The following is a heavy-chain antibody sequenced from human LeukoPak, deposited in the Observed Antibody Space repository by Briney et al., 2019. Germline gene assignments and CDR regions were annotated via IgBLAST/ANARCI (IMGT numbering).Heavy chain of an antibody. J-gene: IGHJ4*02. CDR3: AKPKAYYDSSGYEV. Sequence: GGSLRLSCAASGFTFSSYAMSWVRQAPGKGLEWVSAISGSGGSAYYADSVKGRFTISRDNSKNTLYLQMNSLRAEDTAVYYCAKPKAYYDSSGYEVWGQGTLVTVSS. CDR2: ISGSGGSA. CDR1: GFTFSSYA. D-gene: IGHD3-22*01. V-gene: IGHV3-23*01.